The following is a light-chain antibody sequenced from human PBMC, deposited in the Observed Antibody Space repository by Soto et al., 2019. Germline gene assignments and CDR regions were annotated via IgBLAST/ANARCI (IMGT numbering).Light chain of an antibody. CDR3: QQYINRWT. Sequence: DIQMTQSPSTLSASVGDRVTITCRASQSISTWLAWYQQKPGKAPKLLIYKASSLESGVPSSFSGSGSGTEFALTISGLQPDDFATYYCQQYINRWTFGQGTKVEIK. V-gene: IGKV1-5*03. CDR2: KAS. CDR1: QSISTW. J-gene: IGKJ1*01.